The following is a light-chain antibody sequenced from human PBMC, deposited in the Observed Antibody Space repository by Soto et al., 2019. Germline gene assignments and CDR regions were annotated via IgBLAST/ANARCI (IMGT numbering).Light chain of an antibody. Sequence: QPVLTQPASGSGSPGQSITISCTGTSSDVGSYNLVSWYQQHPGKAPKLMIYEVSKRPSGVSNRFSGSKSGNTASLTISGLQAEDEADYYCCSYAGSSLYVFGTGTKVTVL. V-gene: IGLV2-23*02. J-gene: IGLJ1*01. CDR2: EVS. CDR1: SSDVGSYNL. CDR3: CSYAGSSLYV.